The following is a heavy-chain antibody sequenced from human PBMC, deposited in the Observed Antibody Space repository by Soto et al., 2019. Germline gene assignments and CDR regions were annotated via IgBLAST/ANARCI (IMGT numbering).Heavy chain of an antibody. J-gene: IGHJ4*02. CDR3: AREVVAPTLSPNFDY. V-gene: IGHV3-30-3*01. D-gene: IGHD2-15*01. Sequence: QVQLVESGGGVVQPGRSLRLPCAASGFTFSSYAMHWVRQAPGKGLEWVAVISYDGSNKYYADSVKGRFTISRDNSKNTLYLQMNSLRAEATAVYYFAREVVAPTLSPNFDYWGQGTLVTVSS. CDR1: GFTFSSYA. CDR2: ISYDGSNK.